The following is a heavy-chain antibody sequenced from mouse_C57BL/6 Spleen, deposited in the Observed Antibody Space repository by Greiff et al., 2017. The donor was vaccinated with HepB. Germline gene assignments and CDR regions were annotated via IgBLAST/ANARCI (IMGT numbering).Heavy chain of an antibody. J-gene: IGHJ4*01. D-gene: IGHD1-1*02. CDR2: ISYDGSN. CDR3: ARDLGGYYAMDY. Sequence: ESGPGLVKPSQSLSLTCSVTGYSITSGYYWNWIRQFPGNKLEWMGYISYDGSNNYNPSLKNRISITRDTSKNQFFLKLNSVTTEDTATYYCARDLGGYYAMDYWGQGTSVTVSS. V-gene: IGHV3-6*01. CDR1: GYSITSGYY.